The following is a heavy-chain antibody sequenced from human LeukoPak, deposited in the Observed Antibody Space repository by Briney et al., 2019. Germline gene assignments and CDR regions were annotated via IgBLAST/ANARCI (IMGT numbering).Heavy chain of an antibody. V-gene: IGHV1-8*03. D-gene: IGHD3-3*01. CDR1: GYTFTSYD. CDR3: ARAATRITIFGVVIKGDYNWFDP. CDR2: MNPNSGNT. Sequence: ASVKVSCKASGYTFTSYDINWERQATGQGLEWMGWMNPNSGNTGYAQKFQGRVTITRNTSISTAYMELSSLRSEDTAVYYCARAATRITIFGVVIKGDYNWFDPWGQGTLVTVSS. J-gene: IGHJ5*02.